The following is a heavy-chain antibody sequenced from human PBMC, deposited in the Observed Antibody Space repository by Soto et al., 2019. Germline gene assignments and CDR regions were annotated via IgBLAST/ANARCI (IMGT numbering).Heavy chain of an antibody. V-gene: IGHV3-66*01. Sequence: EVQLVESGGGLVQPGGSLRLSCTASGFIVSDTYVNWVRQAPGKGLEWVSVISNRGDTHYADSVRGRFRLSRDISDNTLHLQMNNLRVEDTAVYYCAKEPRDCRGGSCSITGDAYDICGQGTMVTVSS. CDR1: GFIVSDTY. CDR3: AKEPRDCRGGSCSITGDAYDI. CDR2: ISNRGDT. J-gene: IGHJ3*02. D-gene: IGHD2-15*01.